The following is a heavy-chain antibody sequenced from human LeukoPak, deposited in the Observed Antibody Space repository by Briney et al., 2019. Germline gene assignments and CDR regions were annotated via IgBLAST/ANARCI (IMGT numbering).Heavy chain of an antibody. CDR2: IKSKTDGGTT. J-gene: IGHJ4*02. V-gene: IGHV3-15*01. D-gene: IGHD3-10*01. Sequence: GGSLRLSCAASGFTFNNAWMSWVRQAPGKGLEWFGRIKSKTDGGTTDYAAPVKGKFTISRDDSKNTLYLQMNSLKTEDTAVYYCTTGLRITMIRGVPNRDLFDYWGQGTLVTVSS. CDR3: TTGLRITMIRGVPNRDLFDY. CDR1: GFTFNNAW.